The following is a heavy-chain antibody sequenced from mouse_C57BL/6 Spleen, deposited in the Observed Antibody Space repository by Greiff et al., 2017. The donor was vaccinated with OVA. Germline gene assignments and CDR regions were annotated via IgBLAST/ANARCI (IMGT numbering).Heavy chain of an antibody. V-gene: IGHV5-16*01. CDR3: AREEGYDDGYYFDY. J-gene: IGHJ2*01. CDR1: GFTFSDYY. CDR2: INYDGSST. Sequence: DVHLVESEGGLVQPGSSMKLSCTASGFTFSDYYMAWVRQVPEKGLEWVANINYDGSSTYYLDSLKSRFIISRDNAKNILYLQMSSLKSEDTATYYCAREEGYDDGYYFDYWGQGTTLTVSS. D-gene: IGHD2-2*01.